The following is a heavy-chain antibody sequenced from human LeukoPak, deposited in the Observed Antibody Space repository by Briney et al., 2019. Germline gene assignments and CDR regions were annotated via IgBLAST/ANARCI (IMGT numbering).Heavy chain of an antibody. CDR1: GFTFSSYA. D-gene: IGHD3-22*01. CDR2: ISGSGGST. V-gene: IGHV3-23*01. J-gene: IGHJ4*02. Sequence: GGSLRLSCAASGFTFSSYAMSWVRQAPGKGLEWVSAISGSGGSTYYADSVKGRFTISRDNSKNTLYLQMNSLRAEDTAVYYCAKDLTDSSGYGYFDPWGQGTLVTVSS. CDR3: AKDLTDSSGYGYFDP.